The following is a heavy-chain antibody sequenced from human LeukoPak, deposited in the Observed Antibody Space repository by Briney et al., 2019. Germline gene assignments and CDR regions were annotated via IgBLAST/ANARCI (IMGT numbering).Heavy chain of an antibody. Sequence: GGSLRLSCAASGFTFSSYGMHWVRQAPGKGLEWVAFIRYDGSNKYYADSVKGRFTISRDNSKNTLYLQMNSLRAEDTAVYYCANFGDSSGWSSDYWGQGTLVTVSS. V-gene: IGHV3-30*02. J-gene: IGHJ4*02. D-gene: IGHD6-19*01. CDR1: GFTFSSYG. CDR3: ANFGDSSGWSSDY. CDR2: IRYDGSNK.